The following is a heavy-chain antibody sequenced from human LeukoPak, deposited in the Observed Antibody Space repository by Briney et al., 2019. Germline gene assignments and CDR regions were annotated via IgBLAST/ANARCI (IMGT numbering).Heavy chain of an antibody. CDR2: ISSSSSYI. Sequence: GGSLRLSCAASGFTFSSYSMNWVRQAPGKGLEWVSSISSSSSYIYYADSVKGRFTISRDNAKNSLYLQMNSLRAEDRAVYYCATDYYCDSSGYSPDAFDIWGQGTMVTVSS. CDR3: ATDYYCDSSGYSPDAFDI. V-gene: IGHV3-21*01. D-gene: IGHD3-22*01. J-gene: IGHJ3*02. CDR1: GFTFSSYS.